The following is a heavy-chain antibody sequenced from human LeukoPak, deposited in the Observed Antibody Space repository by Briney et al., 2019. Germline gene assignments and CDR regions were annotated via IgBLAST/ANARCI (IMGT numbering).Heavy chain of an antibody. D-gene: IGHD6-13*01. Sequence: PGGSLRLSCAASGFTFDDYAMHWVRQAPGKGLEWVSLISGDGGSTYYADSVKGRFTISRDNSKNSLYLQMNSLRTEDTALYYCAKGIAAAVHHNWFDPWGQGTLVTVSS. CDR2: ISGDGGST. V-gene: IGHV3-43*02. CDR3: AKGIAAAVHHNWFDP. J-gene: IGHJ5*02. CDR1: GFTFDDYA.